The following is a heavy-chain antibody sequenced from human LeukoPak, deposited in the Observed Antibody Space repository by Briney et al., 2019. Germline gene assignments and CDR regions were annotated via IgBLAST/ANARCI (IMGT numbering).Heavy chain of an antibody. J-gene: IGHJ3*02. CDR1: GFTFSSYS. V-gene: IGHV3-21*01. CDR2: ISERSSYI. CDR3: ARSTRRQNDAFDI. Sequence: PGGSLRLSCAASGFTFSSYSVNWVRQAPGKGLEWMSSISERSSYIYYADSMKGRFTISRDNAKNSLYLQMNSLRAEDTAVYYCARSTRRQNDAFDIWGQGTVVTVSS.